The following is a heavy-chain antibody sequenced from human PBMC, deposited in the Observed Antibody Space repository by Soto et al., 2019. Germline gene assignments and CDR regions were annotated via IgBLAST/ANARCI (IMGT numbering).Heavy chain of an antibody. CDR1: GFTFTSSA. CDR2: IVVGSGNT. J-gene: IGHJ5*02. CDR3: AAYYYDSSGYYWFDP. D-gene: IGHD3-22*01. V-gene: IGHV1-58*01. Sequence: SVKVSCKASGFTFTSSAVQGVRQARGQRLEWIGWIVVGSGNTNYAQKFQERVTITRDMSTSTAYMELTSLRSEDTAVYYCAAYYYDSSGYYWFDPWGQGTLVT.